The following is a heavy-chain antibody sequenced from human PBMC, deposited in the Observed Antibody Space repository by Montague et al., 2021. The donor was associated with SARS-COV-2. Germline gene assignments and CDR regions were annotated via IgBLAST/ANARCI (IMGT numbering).Heavy chain of an antibody. J-gene: IGHJ4*02. Sequence: SETLSLTCTVSGDSLHRSAYYWGWFRRPPGKGLEWVASVYYGTTTYNRSLKSGVIISVDTSTNQFSLELYSVTAADTAVYFCARIGDMAIIPPVHWGRGTWVTVSS. CDR3: ARIGDMAIIPPVH. CDR2: VYYGTT. CDR1: GDSLHRSAYY. D-gene: IGHD3-16*01. V-gene: IGHV4-39*01.